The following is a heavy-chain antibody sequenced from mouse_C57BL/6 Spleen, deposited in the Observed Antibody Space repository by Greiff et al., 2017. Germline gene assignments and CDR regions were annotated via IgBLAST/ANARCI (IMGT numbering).Heavy chain of an antibody. CDR2: INPNNGGT. Sequence: QVQLQQPGTELVKPGASVKLSCKASGYTFTSYWMHWVKQRPGQGLEWIGNINPNNGGTSYNQKFKGKATLTVDKSSSTAYMELRSLTSEDSAVYYCAGPHYYGNYLYYFDYWGQGTTLTVSS. CDR3: AGPHYYGNYLYYFDY. V-gene: IGHV1-53*01. CDR1: GYTFTSYW. J-gene: IGHJ2*01. D-gene: IGHD2-1*01.